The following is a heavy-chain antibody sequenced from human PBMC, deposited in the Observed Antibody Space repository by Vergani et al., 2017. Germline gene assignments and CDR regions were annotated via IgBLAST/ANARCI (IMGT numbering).Heavy chain of an antibody. CDR2: IYYSGST. Sequence: QLQLQESGPGLVKPSQTLSLTCTVSGGSISSGDYYWSWIRQPPGKGLEWLGYIYYSGSTYYNPSLKSRVTISVDTSKNQFSLKLSSVTAADTAVYYCARARRTYYYSSGSYGPFDYWGQGTLVTVSS. CDR1: GGSISSGDYY. CDR3: ARARRTYYYSSGSYGPFDY. D-gene: IGHD3-10*01. V-gene: IGHV4-30-4*01. J-gene: IGHJ4*02.